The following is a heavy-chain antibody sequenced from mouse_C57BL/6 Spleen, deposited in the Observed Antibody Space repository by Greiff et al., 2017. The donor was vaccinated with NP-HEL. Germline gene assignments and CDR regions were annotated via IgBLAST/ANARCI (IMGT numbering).Heavy chain of an antibody. CDR2: IWRGGST. CDR3: AKTYLPSYAMDY. D-gene: IGHD5-5*01. CDR1: GFSLTSYG. Sequence: VMLVESGPGLVQPSQSLSITCTVSGFSLTSYGVHWVRQSPGKGLEWLGVIWRGGSTDYNAAFMSRLSITKDNSKSQVFFKMNSLQADDTAIYYCAKTYLPSYAMDYWGQGTSVTVSS. V-gene: IGHV2-5*01. J-gene: IGHJ4*01.